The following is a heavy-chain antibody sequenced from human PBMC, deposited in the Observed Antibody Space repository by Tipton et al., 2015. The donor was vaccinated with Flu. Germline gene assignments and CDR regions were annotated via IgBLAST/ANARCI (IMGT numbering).Heavy chain of an antibody. CDR3: ARDSAVFPGALHY. J-gene: IGHJ4*02. V-gene: IGHV4-31*03. Sequence: TLSLTCTVSGGSVSSGGYHWTWIRQFPGMGLEWIGSIYFSDTFYNPSLKSRVTISVDTSKNQFSLRLTSVTAADTAVYFCARDSAVFPGALHYWGLGKLVTVSS. D-gene: IGHD1-26*01. CDR2: IYFSDT. CDR1: GGSVSSGGYH.